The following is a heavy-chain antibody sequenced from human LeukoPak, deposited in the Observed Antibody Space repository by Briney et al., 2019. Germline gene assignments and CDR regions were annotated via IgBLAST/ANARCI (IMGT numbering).Heavy chain of an antibody. V-gene: IGHV1-69*05. CDR2: IIPIFGTA. Sequence: GSSVKVSCKASGGTFSSYAISWVRQAPGQGLEWMGGIIPIFGTANYAQKFQGRVTITTDESTSTAYMELSSLRSEDTAVFFRAKTAYEILTGFRLYYFDYWGQGTLVTVSS. CDR1: GGTFSSYA. CDR3: AKTAYEILTGFRLYYFDY. D-gene: IGHD3-9*01. J-gene: IGHJ4*02.